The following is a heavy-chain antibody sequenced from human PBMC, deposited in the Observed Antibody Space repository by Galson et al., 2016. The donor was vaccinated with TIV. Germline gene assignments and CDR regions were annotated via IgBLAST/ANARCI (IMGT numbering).Heavy chain of an antibody. Sequence: SLRLSCAASAFTVKSNYMSWVRQAPGKGLEWVSIISSGGSTNYADSVKGRFTIGRGDSKNTLYLQMNSLRVEDTAVYYCARDRRYCGNECFLYYYYGMDVWGQGTTVTVSS. CDR1: AFTVKSNY. CDR2: ISSGGST. V-gene: IGHV3-66*01. D-gene: IGHD2-21*01. J-gene: IGHJ6*02. CDR3: ARDRRYCGNECFLYYYYGMDV.